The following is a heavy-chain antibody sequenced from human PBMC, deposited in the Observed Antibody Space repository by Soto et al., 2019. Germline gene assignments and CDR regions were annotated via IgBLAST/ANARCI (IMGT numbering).Heavy chain of an antibody. CDR2: ISSGRPDI. J-gene: IGHJ4*02. CDR3: ARDHLGIAAGDFDL. CDR1: GFPFSHYA. D-gene: IGHD6-19*01. Sequence: VQLLESGGGLVQPGGSLRLSCAASGFPFSHYAMSWVRQAPGKGLEWVSSISSGRPDIFYADSVRGRFTISRDDAKKSLFLQMNSLRADDTAVYYCARDHLGIAAGDFDLWGQGTLVTVSS. V-gene: IGHV3-21*01.